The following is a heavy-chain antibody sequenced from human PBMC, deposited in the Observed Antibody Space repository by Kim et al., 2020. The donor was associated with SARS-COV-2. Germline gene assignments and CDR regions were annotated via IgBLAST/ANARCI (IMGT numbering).Heavy chain of an antibody. CDR3: NTDPHMNRGGGSDDF. V-gene: IGHV3-15*01. D-gene: IGHD3-10*01. CDR1: GITFSNAW. Sequence: GGSLRLSCAASGITFSNAWMSWVRQAPGKGLEWVGRIKIKADGGTIAYAAPVQGRFTISRDDSKNTLYLQMNSLKTEDTGVYYCNTDPHMNRGGGSDDFWGEGTVLTVSS. J-gene: IGHJ4*02. CDR2: IKIKADGGTI.